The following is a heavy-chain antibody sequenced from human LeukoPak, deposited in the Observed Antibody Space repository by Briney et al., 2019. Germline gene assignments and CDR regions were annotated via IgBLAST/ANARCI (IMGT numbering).Heavy chain of an antibody. J-gene: IGHJ5*02. D-gene: IGHD5-24*01. V-gene: IGHV3-33*01. CDR2: IWYDGTNK. CDR1: GFTFSTYG. Sequence: QPGRSLRLSCAASGFTFSTYGMHWVRQAPGKGLEWVAIIWYDGTNKYYADSVKGRFTISRDNSKNTLYLQMNSLRAEDTAVYYCVRDGDDYNFDHWGQGSLVTVSS. CDR3: VRDGDDYNFDH.